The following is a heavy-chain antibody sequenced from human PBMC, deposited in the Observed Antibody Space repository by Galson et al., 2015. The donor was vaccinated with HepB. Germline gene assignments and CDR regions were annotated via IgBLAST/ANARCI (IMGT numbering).Heavy chain of an antibody. CDR3: AREGVCPNCYSYYYYGMDV. CDR2: IWYDGSNK. CDR1: GFTFGSYG. V-gene: IGHV3-33*01. D-gene: IGHD2-2*02. Sequence: SLRLSCAASGFTFGSYGMHWVRQAPGKGLEWVAVIWYDGSNKYYADSVKGRFTISRDNSKNTLYLQMNSLRAEDTAVYYCAREGVCPNCYSYYYYGMDVWGQGTTVTVSS. J-gene: IGHJ6*02.